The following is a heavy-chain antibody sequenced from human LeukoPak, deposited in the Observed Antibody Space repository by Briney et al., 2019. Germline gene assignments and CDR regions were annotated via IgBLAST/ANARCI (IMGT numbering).Heavy chain of an antibody. D-gene: IGHD6-19*01. Sequence: GGSLRLSCAASGFSFISYGMHWVRQAPGKGLEWVAVISYDGSNKYYADSVKGRFTISRDNSKNTLYLQMNSLRAEDTAVYYCAKVFAIAVAGTGYYFDYWGQGTLVTVSS. J-gene: IGHJ4*02. CDR1: GFSFISYG. CDR2: ISYDGSNK. V-gene: IGHV3-30*18. CDR3: AKVFAIAVAGTGYYFDY.